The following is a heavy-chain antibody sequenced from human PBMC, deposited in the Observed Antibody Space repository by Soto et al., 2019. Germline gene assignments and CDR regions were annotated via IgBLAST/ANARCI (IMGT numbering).Heavy chain of an antibody. Sequence: QVQLQESGPGLVKPSETLSLTCTVSGGSISSYYWSWIRQPPGKGLEWIGYIYYSGSTNYNPSLKSRVTISVDTSKNQFSLKLSSVTAADTAVYYCARYQGCSGGSCYDYWGQGTLVTVSS. CDR1: GGSISSYY. D-gene: IGHD2-15*01. J-gene: IGHJ4*02. CDR3: ARYQGCSGGSCYDY. CDR2: IYYSGST. V-gene: IGHV4-59*01.